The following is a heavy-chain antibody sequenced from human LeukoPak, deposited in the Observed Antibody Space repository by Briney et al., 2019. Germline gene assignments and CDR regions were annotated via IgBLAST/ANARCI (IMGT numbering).Heavy chain of an antibody. Sequence: SETLSLTCTVSGGSISSYYWSWIRQPPGKGLEWVGHIYYLGSTNYNPSLKSRVTISIDTSKNYFSLKLNPVIAADTAVYYCARDRPGSYWYFDLWGRGTLVTVSS. CDR2: IYYLGST. CDR1: GGSISSYY. CDR3: ARDRPGSYWYFDL. J-gene: IGHJ2*01. D-gene: IGHD3-10*01. V-gene: IGHV4-59*01.